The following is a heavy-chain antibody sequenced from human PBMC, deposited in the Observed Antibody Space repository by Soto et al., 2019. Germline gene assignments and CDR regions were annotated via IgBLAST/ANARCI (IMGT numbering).Heavy chain of an antibody. CDR2: IYYSGST. Sequence: PSETLSLTCTVSGGSISSGGYYWSWIRQHPGKGLEWIGYIYYSGSTYYNPSLKSRVTISVDTSKNQFSLKLSSVTAADTAVYYCARDFTGTNSFDYWGQGTLVTVSS. J-gene: IGHJ4*02. CDR1: GGSISSGGYY. V-gene: IGHV4-31*03. CDR3: ARDFTGTNSFDY. D-gene: IGHD1-1*01.